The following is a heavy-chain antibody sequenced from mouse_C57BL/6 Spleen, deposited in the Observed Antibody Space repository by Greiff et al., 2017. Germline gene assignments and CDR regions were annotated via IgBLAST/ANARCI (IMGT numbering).Heavy chain of an antibody. CDR1: GYTFTSYW. V-gene: IGHV1-50*01. Sequence: QVQLQQPGAELVKPGASVKLSCKASGYTFTSYWMQWVKQRPGQGLEWIGEIDPSDSYTNYNQKFKGKATLTVDTSSSTAYMQLSNLTSEDSAVYSCAIRGWLQDDFDYWGQGTTLTVSS. CDR3: AIRGWLQDDFDY. CDR2: IDPSDSYT. D-gene: IGHD2-2*01. J-gene: IGHJ2*01.